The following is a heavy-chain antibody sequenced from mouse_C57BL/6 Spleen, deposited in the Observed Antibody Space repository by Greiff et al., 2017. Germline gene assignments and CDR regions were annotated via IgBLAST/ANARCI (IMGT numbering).Heavy chain of an antibody. J-gene: IGHJ1*03. CDR1: GFTFTDYY. CDR2: FRNKANGYTT. V-gene: IGHV7-3*01. CDR3: ARYYYGSSYGGYFDV. D-gene: IGHD1-1*01. Sequence: EVQLQESGGGLVQPGGSLSLSCAASGFTFTDYYMSWVRQPPGKALEWLGFFRNKANGYTTEYSASVKGRFTISRDNSQSSLYLQMNALRAEDSAAYYCARYYYGSSYGGYFDVWGTGTTVTVSS.